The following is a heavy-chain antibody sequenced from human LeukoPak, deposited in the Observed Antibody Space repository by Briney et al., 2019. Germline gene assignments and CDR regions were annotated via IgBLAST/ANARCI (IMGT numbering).Heavy chain of an antibody. V-gene: IGHV3-7*01. Sequence: PGGSLRLSCAASGFTFSSYWMSWVRQAPGKGLEWVANIKQDGSEKCYVDSVKGRFTISRDNAKNSLYLQMNSLRAEDTAVYYCARVGTVVVVAASYFDYWGQGTLVTVSS. J-gene: IGHJ4*02. CDR2: IKQDGSEK. D-gene: IGHD2-15*01. CDR3: ARVGTVVVVAASYFDY. CDR1: GFTFSSYW.